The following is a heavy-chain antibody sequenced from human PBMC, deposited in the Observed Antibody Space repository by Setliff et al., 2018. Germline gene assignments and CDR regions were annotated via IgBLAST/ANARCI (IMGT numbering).Heavy chain of an antibody. Sequence: SETLSLTCTVSGGSISSGTNYWSWIRQPAGRGLEWIGHIDPSGNTNYHPSLKSRVTISGDTSQNYFSLKLTSVTEADTAVYYCARGPPGYYYYMNVWGQGTTVTVSS. CDR3: ARGPPGYYYYMNV. J-gene: IGHJ6*03. CDR1: GGSISSGTNY. CDR2: IDPSGNT. V-gene: IGHV4-61*09.